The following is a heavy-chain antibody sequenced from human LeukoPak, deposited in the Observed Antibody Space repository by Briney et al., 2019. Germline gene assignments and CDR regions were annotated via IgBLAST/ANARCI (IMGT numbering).Heavy chain of an antibody. J-gene: IGHJ4*02. D-gene: IGHD3-22*01. CDR2: IYYSGNT. Sequence: SETLSLTCTVSGDSISSSSYYWGWIRQPPGKGLEWIGSIYYSGNTYYNPSLKSRVTISVDTSKNQFSLKLSSVTAADTAVYYCARLPAYYYDSGGYSRFFDHWGQGTLVTVSS. CDR1: GDSISSSSYY. CDR3: ARLPAYYYDSGGYSRFFDH. V-gene: IGHV4-39*01.